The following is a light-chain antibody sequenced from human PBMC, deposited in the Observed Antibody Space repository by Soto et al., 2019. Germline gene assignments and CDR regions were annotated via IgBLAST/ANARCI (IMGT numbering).Light chain of an antibody. V-gene: IGKV3-11*01. J-gene: IGKJ1*01. CDR1: QSVTTY. Sequence: EIVLTQSPATLSLSPGKRATLSCRASQSVTTYVAWYQQKPGRSPRLLIYDASNRATGIPARFSGSGSGTDFTLTISSLEPEDFAVYYCQQRGSRPPWTFGQGTKVDIK. CDR2: DAS. CDR3: QQRGSRPPWT.